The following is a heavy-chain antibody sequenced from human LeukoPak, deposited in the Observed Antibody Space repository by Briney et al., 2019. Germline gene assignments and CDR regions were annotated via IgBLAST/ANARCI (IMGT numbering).Heavy chain of an antibody. Sequence: SVKVSCKASGGTFSSYAISWVRQAPGQGLEWMGGIIPIFGTANYAQKFQGRVTITADESTSTAYMELNSLRAEDTAVYYCAKGSAYGSPIDNSRYWCFDLWGRGTLVTVSS. CDR3: AKGSAYGSPIDNSRYWCFDL. CDR1: GGTFSSYA. J-gene: IGHJ2*01. D-gene: IGHD3-10*01. V-gene: IGHV1-69*01. CDR2: IIPIFGTA.